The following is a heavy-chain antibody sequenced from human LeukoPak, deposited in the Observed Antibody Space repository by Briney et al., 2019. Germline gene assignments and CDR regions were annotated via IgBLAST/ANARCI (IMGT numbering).Heavy chain of an antibody. Sequence: GGSLRLSCAASGFIFNRYWMHWVRQVPGKGLVWVSCIDSDGRDTSYADFVKGRFTISRDNAKNTLYLQMNSLRAEDTAVYYCAKDRVLGDYWGQGTLVTVSS. D-gene: IGHD2-8*01. J-gene: IGHJ4*02. CDR2: IDSDGRDT. V-gene: IGHV3-74*01. CDR3: AKDRVLGDY. CDR1: GFIFNRYW.